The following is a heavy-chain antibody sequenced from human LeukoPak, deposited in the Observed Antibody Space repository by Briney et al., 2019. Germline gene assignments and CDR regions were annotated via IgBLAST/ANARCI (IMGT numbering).Heavy chain of an antibody. J-gene: IGHJ4*02. V-gene: IGHV1-2*02. CDR1: GYTFTSHA. D-gene: IGHD6-13*01. Sequence: ASVKVSCKASGYTFTSHAMIWVRQAPGQGLEWMGWINPNSGGANYAQRFQGRVTMTRDTSLSTAYMELSRLRSDDTAVYYCARDHSSSWYGIDYWGQGTLVTVSS. CDR2: INPNSGGA. CDR3: ARDHSSSWYGIDY.